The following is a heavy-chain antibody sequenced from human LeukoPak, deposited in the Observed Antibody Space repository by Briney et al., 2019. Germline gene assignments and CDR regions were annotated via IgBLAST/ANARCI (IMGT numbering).Heavy chain of an antibody. CDR1: GFTFSNYW. CDR2: INTDGSST. J-gene: IGHJ4*02. D-gene: IGHD2-2*01. V-gene: IGHV3-74*01. CDR3: AKAALRYQLLSSLDY. Sequence: GGSLRLSCAASGFTFSNYWMHWVRQAPGKGLVWVSRINTDGSSTDYADSVKGRFTISRDNSKNTLYLQMNSLRAEDTAIYYCAKAALRYQLLSSLDYWGQGTLVTVSS.